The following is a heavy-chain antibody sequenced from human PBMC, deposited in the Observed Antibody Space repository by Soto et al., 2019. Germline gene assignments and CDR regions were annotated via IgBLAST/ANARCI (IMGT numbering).Heavy chain of an antibody. Sequence: GGSLRLSCAASGFTFSSYGMHWVRQAPGKGLEWVAVISYDGSNKYYADSVKGRFTISRDNSKNTLYLQMNSLRAEDTAVYYCAKGITARLPYYYYVMDVWAQRTTVTVSS. CDR2: ISYDGSNK. D-gene: IGHD6-6*01. CDR1: GFTFSSYG. J-gene: IGHJ6*02. V-gene: IGHV3-30*18. CDR3: AKGITARLPYYYYVMDV.